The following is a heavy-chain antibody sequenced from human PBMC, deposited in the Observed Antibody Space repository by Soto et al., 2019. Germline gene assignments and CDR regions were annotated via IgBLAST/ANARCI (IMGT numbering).Heavy chain of an antibody. D-gene: IGHD6-19*01. CDR3: ARDRSSGWYQLLDY. Sequence: GGSLRLSCAASGFTFNSYSMNWVRQAPGKGLEWVSSISSSSYIYYADSVKGRFTISRDNAKNSLYLQMNSLRAEDTAVYYCARDRSSGWYQLLDYWGQGTLVTVSS. CDR2: ISSSSYI. V-gene: IGHV3-21*01. J-gene: IGHJ4*02. CDR1: GFTFNSYS.